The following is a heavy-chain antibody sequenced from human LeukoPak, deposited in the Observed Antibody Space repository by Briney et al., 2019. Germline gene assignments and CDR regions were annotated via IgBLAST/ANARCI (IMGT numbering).Heavy chain of an antibody. V-gene: IGHV3-21*01. Sequence: GGSLRLSCAASGFTFSNYNMNWVRQAPGKGLEWVSSIRSSSSYIYYADSVKGRFTISRDKAKNSLYLQMNSLRAEDTAVYYCARVGPYYYASSGYYYADYWGQGTLVTVSS. D-gene: IGHD3-22*01. CDR2: IRSSSSYI. CDR1: GFTFSNYN. J-gene: IGHJ4*02. CDR3: ARVGPYYYASSGYYYADY.